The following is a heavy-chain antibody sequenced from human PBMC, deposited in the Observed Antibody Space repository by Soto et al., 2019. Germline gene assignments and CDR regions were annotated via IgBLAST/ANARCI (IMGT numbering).Heavy chain of an antibody. D-gene: IGHD3-9*01. J-gene: IGHJ5*02. CDR2: ISGSGGST. V-gene: IGHV3-23*01. Sequence: VGSLRLSCAASGFTFRSYAMSWVRQAPGKGLEWVSAISGSGGSTYYADSVKGRFTISRDNSKNTLYLQMNSLRAEDTAVYYCAKDRGQGGAYYDILTGYSLYNWFDPWGQGTLVTVS. CDR3: AKDRGQGGAYYDILTGYSLYNWFDP. CDR1: GFTFRSYA.